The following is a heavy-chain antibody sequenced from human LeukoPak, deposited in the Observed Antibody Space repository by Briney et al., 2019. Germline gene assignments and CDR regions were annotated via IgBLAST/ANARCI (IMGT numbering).Heavy chain of an antibody. CDR3: ARGVGNYRYYFDS. V-gene: IGHV3-21*01. D-gene: IGHD3-22*01. J-gene: IGHJ4*02. CDR2: VSSSGAYI. CDR1: GFTFSSYA. Sequence: GGSLRLSSAASGFTFSSYAMNWIRQAPGKGLEWVSSVSSSGAYIYYADLVEGRFTISRDNAKNSLFLQMNSLRAEDTAVYYCARGVGNYRYYFDSWGQGTLVTVSS.